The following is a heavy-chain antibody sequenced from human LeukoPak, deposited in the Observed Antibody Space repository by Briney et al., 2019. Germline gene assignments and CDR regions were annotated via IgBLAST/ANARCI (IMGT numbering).Heavy chain of an antibody. Sequence: GRSLRLSCEASGFTFSTYDMHWVRQAPGKGLEWVAVISYDGSNKYYADSVKGRFTISRDNSKNTLYLQLNSLRAEDTAVYYCAKSPGRYCSGGSCYSYWGQGTLVTVSS. CDR1: GFTFSTYD. J-gene: IGHJ4*02. CDR2: ISYDGSNK. V-gene: IGHV3-30*18. CDR3: AKSPGRYCSGGSCYSY. D-gene: IGHD2-15*01.